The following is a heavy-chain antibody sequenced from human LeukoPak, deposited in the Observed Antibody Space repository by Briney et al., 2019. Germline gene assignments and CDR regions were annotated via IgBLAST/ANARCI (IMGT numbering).Heavy chain of an antibody. D-gene: IGHD1-26*01. CDR1: GYTFTSYG. Sequence: GASVKVSCKASGYTFTSYGISWVRQAPGQGLEWMGWISAYNGNTNYAQKLQGRVTLTRDTSISTACMELNSLRSDDTAVYYSARARQRATGSYSALDSWGQGTLVTVSS. CDR2: ISAYNGNT. CDR3: ARARQRATGSYSALDS. V-gene: IGHV1-18*01. J-gene: IGHJ4*02.